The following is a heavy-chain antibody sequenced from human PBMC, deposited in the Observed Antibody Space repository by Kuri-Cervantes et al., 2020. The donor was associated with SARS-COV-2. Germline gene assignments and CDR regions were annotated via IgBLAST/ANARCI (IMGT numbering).Heavy chain of an antibody. CDR1: GFTFSSYA. CDR2: ISYDGSNK. J-gene: IGHJ4*02. Sequence: GGSLRLSCAASGFTFSSYAMHWVRQAPGKGLERVAVISYDGSNKYYADSVKGRFTISRDNSKNTLYLQMNSLRAEDTAVYYCARDRASGWRGGFGYWGQGTLVTVSS. V-gene: IGHV3-30-3*01. D-gene: IGHD6-19*01. CDR3: ARDRASGWRGGFGY.